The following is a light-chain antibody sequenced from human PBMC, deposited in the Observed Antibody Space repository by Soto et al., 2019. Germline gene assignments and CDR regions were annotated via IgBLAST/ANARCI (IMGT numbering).Light chain of an antibody. CDR2: EAS. J-gene: IGKJ1*01. CDR1: QSINTL. V-gene: IGKV1-5*03. CDR3: QHYNSYSET. Sequence: DIQMTQSPSTLSASVGDSVTITCQASQSINTLLAWYQQKPGKTPKLLIYEASSLESGVPSRFSGSGSGTEFTLTISSLQPDDFSTYYCQHYNSYSETFGQGTKVEIK.